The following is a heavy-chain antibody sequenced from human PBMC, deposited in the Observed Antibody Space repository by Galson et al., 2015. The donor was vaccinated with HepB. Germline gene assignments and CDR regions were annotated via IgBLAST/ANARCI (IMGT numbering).Heavy chain of an antibody. CDR3: AKVAILGATPHYFDY. D-gene: IGHD3-16*01. J-gene: IGHJ4*02. CDR2: LSVNGDIS. V-gene: IGHV3-23*01. CDR1: GFTFTRYT. Sequence: SLRLSCAASGFTFTRYTMGWVRQAPGKGLKWVSSLSVNGDISYYEDSVKGRFTISRDNSKKMVHLQMNGLRAEDTAVYYCAKVAILGATPHYFDYLGQGTLVTVSS.